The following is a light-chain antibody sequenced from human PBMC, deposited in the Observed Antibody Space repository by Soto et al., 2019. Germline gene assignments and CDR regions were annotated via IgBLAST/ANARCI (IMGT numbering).Light chain of an antibody. CDR2: SNN. CDR1: SSNIGSNT. CDR3: AAWDDSLNGLYV. J-gene: IGLJ1*01. Sequence: QSVLTQPPSASGTPGQRVTISCSGSSSNIGSNTVNWYQQLPGTAPKLLIHSNNQRPSGVPGRFSGSKSGTSASLAISGLQSEDEADYYCAAWDDSLNGLYVFGNGTKVTVL. V-gene: IGLV1-44*01.